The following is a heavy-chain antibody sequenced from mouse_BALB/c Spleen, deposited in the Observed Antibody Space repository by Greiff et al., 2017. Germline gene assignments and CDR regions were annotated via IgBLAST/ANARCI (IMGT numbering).Heavy chain of an antibody. CDR1: GFSLTSYG. J-gene: IGHJ3*01. CDR2: IWAGGST. D-gene: IGHD3-1*01. Sequence: VQLVESGPGLVAPSQSLSITCTVSGFSLTSYGVHWVRQPPGKGLEWLGVIWAGGSTNYNSALMSRLSISKDNSKSQVFLKMNSLQTDDTAMYYCARDYSSGPSWFAYWGQGTLVTVSA. CDR3: ARDYSSGPSWFAY. V-gene: IGHV2-9*02.